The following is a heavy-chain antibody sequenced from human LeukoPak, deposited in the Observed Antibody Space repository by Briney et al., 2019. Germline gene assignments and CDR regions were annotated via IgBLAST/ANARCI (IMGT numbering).Heavy chain of an antibody. CDR3: ATTSLGYCSGGSCLPFGEFDY. Sequence: SVKVSCKVSGYTLTELSMHWVRQAPGKGLEWMGGFDPEDGETIYAQKFQGRVTMTEDTSTDTAYMELSSLRSEDTAVYYCATTSLGYCSGGSCLPFGEFDYWGQGTLVTVSS. J-gene: IGHJ4*02. V-gene: IGHV1-24*01. CDR2: FDPEDGET. CDR1: GYTLTELS. D-gene: IGHD2-15*01.